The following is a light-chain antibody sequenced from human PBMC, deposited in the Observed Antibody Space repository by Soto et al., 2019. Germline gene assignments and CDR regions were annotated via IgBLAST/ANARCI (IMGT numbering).Light chain of an antibody. J-gene: IGLJ1*01. Sequence: QSALAQPRSVSGSPGQAVTFSCTGTNSDVGGYDYVSWYQQLPGEAPKLIIYDVTKRPSGVPNRFSGSKSGNTASLTISGLQAEDEADYFCSSFAGSYTHGFGSGTKVTVL. CDR3: SSFAGSYTHG. V-gene: IGLV2-11*01. CDR1: NSDVGGYDY. CDR2: DVT.